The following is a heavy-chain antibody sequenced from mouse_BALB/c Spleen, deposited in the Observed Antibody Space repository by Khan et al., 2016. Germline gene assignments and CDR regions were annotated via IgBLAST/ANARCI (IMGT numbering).Heavy chain of an antibody. V-gene: IGHV6-6*02. CDR3: TKAHYSFAY. CDR1: GFTFSNYW. D-gene: IGHD1-2*01. J-gene: IGHJ3*01. CDR2: IRLKSNNYAT. Sequence: EVKLEVSGGGLVQPGGSMKLSCVASGFTFSNYWMNWVRQSPEKGLEWVAEIRLKSNNYATHYAESVKGRFTISRDDSKSRVYLQMNNLRAEDTGIYYCTKAHYSFAYWGQGTLVTVS.